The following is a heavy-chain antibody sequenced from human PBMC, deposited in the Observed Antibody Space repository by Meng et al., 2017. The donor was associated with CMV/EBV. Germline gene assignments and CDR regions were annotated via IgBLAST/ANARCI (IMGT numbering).Heavy chain of an antibody. CDR2: INHSGST. V-gene: IGHV4-34*01. CDR1: GGSFSGYY. D-gene: IGHD2-2*01. J-gene: IGHJ4*02. Sequence: VLLQEWVRGLLKPSESLSLTCAVYGGSFSGYYWSWIRQPPGKGLEWIGEINHSGSTNYNPSLKSRVTISVDTSKNQFSLKLSSVTAADTAVYYCARGLPSWRKPAYYFDYWGQGTLVTVSS. CDR3: ARGLPSWRKPAYYFDY.